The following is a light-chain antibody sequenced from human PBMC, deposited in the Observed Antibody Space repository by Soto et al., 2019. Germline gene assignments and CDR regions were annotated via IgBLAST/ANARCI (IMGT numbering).Light chain of an antibody. CDR2: DAS. CDR1: QSISSY. V-gene: IGKV3-11*01. J-gene: IGKJ4*01. CDR3: QQRNNWPLT. Sequence: EIVLTQSPATLSLSPGERATLSCRASQSISSYLAWYQQKPGQAPRLLIYDASNRATGIPARFSGSGSETDFTLTVSSLEPEDSAVYYCQQRNNWPLTFGGGTKVEI.